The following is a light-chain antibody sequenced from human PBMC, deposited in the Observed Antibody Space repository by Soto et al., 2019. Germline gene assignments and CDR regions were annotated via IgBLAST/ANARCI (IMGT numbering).Light chain of an antibody. CDR1: SSNIGAGYD. CDR2: GNS. J-gene: IGLJ1*01. CDR3: QSYDSSLSADV. V-gene: IGLV1-40*01. Sequence: QSVLTQPPSVSGAPGQRVTISCTGSSSNIGAGYDVHWYQQLPGTAPKLLIYGNSNRPSGVPDRFSGSKSGISASLAITGLQAEDEADYYCQSYDSSLSADVFGTGTKLTVL.